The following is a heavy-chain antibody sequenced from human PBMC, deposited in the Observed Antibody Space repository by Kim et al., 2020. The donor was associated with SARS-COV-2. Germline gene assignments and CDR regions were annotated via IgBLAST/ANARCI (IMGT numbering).Heavy chain of an antibody. V-gene: IGHV3-11*01. CDR3: ARDNWLVVAATYGAFDI. D-gene: IGHD2-15*01. J-gene: IGHJ3*02. Sequence: VKGRFTISRDNAKNSLYLQMNSLRAEDTAVYYCARDNWLVVAATYGAFDIWCQGTMVTVSS.